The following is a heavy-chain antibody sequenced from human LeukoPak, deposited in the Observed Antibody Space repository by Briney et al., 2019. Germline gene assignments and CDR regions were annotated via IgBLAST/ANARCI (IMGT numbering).Heavy chain of an antibody. CDR1: GVSIGDPADH. CDR3: AKGTPVDS. Sequence: SETLCLTCCVSGVSIGDPADHWTWIRQPPRKGLEWIGTIYSFGGSHSSPSLQSRVTPSLDTSKNQFSLRLTSVTAADTAVYFCAKGTPVDSWGPGILVTVSS. D-gene: IGHD2-15*01. J-gene: IGHJ4*02. V-gene: IGHV4-39*07. CDR2: IYSFGGS.